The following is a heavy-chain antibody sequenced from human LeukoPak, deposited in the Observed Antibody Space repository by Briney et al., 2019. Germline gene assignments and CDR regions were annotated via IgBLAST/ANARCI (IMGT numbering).Heavy chain of an antibody. CDR1: GGTFSSYA. J-gene: IGHJ6*03. CDR2: IIPIFGTA. CDR3: AREKGPTGTTWKYYYYYYMDV. V-gene: IGHV1-69*01. Sequence: ASVKVSCKASGGTFSSYAISWVRQAPGQGLEWMGGIIPIFGTANYAQKFQGRVTITADESTSTAYMELSSLRSEDTAVYYCAREKGPTGTTWKYYYYYYMDVWGKGTTVTVSS. D-gene: IGHD1-1*01.